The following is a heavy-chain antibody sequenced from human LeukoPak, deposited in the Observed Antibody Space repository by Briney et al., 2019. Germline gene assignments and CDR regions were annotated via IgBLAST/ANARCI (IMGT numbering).Heavy chain of an antibody. Sequence: PSETLSLTCAVYGGSFSGYYWSWIRQPPGKGLEWIGEINHSGSTNYNPSLKSRVTISVDTSKNRFSLKMSSVTAADTAVYYCARSRSTGFWRGDWFDPWGQGTLVTVSS. CDR1: GGSFSGYY. V-gene: IGHV4-34*01. J-gene: IGHJ5*02. D-gene: IGHD3-3*01. CDR2: INHSGST. CDR3: ARSRSTGFWRGDWFDP.